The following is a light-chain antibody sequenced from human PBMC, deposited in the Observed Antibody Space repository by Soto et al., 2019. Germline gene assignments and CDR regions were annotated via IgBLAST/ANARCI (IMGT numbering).Light chain of an antibody. V-gene: IGLV3-25*03. CDR3: QSADRSGTYVV. J-gene: IGLJ2*01. CDR1: ALPKQY. CDR2: SDS. Sequence: SYELTQPPSVSVSPGQTARITCSGDALPKQYAYWYQQKPGQGRARVIYSDSERPSGIPERFSGSSSGTTVTLTISGVQAEDEADYYCQSADRSGTYVVFGGGTKLTVL.